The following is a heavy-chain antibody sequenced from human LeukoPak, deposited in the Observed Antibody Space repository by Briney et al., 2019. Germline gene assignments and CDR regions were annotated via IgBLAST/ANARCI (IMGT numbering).Heavy chain of an antibody. Sequence: GGSLRLSCAASGFTFSTYAMSWVRQAPGKGLEWVAFIRYDGSNKYYADSVKGRFTISRDNSKNTLYLQMNSLRAEDTAVYYCAKDSKRYSGYDYGDYWGQGTLVTVSS. V-gene: IGHV3-30*02. CDR1: GFTFSTYA. CDR2: IRYDGSNK. D-gene: IGHD5-12*01. CDR3: AKDSKRYSGYDYGDY. J-gene: IGHJ4*02.